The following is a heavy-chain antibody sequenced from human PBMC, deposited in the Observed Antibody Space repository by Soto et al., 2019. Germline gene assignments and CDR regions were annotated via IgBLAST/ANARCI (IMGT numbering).Heavy chain of an antibody. CDR2: VNAANGDT. D-gene: IGHD2-21*02. V-gene: IGHV1-3*01. CDR1: GYTFTSYG. J-gene: IGHJ5*02. Sequence: GASVKVSCNASGYTFTSYGIHWVRQAPGQRLEWMGWVNAANGDTKYSPKFQGRVTITRDTSASTAYMELSSMRSEDTAVYYCVRRHVSATAIDWFDPWGQGTLVTVSS. CDR3: VRRHVSATAIDWFDP.